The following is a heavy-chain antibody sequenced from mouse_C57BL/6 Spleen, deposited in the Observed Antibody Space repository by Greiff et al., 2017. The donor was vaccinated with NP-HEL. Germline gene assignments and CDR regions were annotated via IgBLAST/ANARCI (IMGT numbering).Heavy chain of an antibody. D-gene: IGHD3-2*02. CDR3: ARLEAQAGGVYAMDY. J-gene: IGHJ4*01. CDR1: GFTFTDYY. CDR2: IYPGSGNT. Sequence: QVHVKQSGPELVKPGASVKISCKASGFTFTDYYINWVQQRPGQGLEWIGWIYPGSGNTKYNEKFKGKATLTVDTSSSTAYMQLSSLTSEDSAVYFCARLEAQAGGVYAMDYWGQGTSVTVSS. V-gene: IGHV1-84*01.